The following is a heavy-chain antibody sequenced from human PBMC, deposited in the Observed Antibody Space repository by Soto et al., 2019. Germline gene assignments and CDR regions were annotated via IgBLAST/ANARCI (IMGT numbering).Heavy chain of an antibody. J-gene: IGHJ6*02. CDR2: IIPVLTIT. CDR1: GGSFSSYT. V-gene: IGHV1-69*02. CDR3: ARRRYCGADCYKNYYFGMDV. D-gene: IGHD2-21*02. Sequence: QAQLVQSGAEVKKPGSSVRLSCSTSGGSFSSYTLNWVRQAPGQGLEWLGRIIPVLTITDYAQKFRGRLTITAGTSSNTAYMELTSLRSDDTAVYYCARRRYCGADCYKNYYFGMDVWGQGTTFTVSS.